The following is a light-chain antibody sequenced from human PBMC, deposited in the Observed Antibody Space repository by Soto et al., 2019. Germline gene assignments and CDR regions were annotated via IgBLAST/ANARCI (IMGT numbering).Light chain of an antibody. CDR3: SSYAGSNNLV. CDR1: SSDVGGYNY. J-gene: IGLJ3*02. V-gene: IGLV2-8*01. CDR2: EVS. Sequence: QSALTQPPSGSGSPGQSVTIFCTGTSSDVGGYNYVSWYQQHPGKAPKLMIYEVSKRPSGVPDRFSGSKSGNTASLTVSGLQAEDEADYYCSSYAGSNNLVFGGGTKLTVL.